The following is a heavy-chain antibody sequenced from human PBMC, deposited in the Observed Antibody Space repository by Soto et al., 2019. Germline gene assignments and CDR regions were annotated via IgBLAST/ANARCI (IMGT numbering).Heavy chain of an antibody. CDR3: ERDPSYYGMDV. J-gene: IGHJ6*02. Sequence: GASVKVSCKASGYTFTSYGISWVRQAPGQGLGWMGWISAYNGNTNYSEHFQGRVTITRDTSASTAYMGLSSLRSEDTAVYYCERDPSYYGMDVWGQGTTVTVSS. V-gene: IGHV1-18*01. CDR2: ISAYNGNT. CDR1: GYTFTSYG.